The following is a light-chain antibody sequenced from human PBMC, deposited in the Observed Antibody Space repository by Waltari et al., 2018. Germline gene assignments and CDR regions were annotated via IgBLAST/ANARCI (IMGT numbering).Light chain of an antibody. J-gene: IGLJ3*02. CDR2: RDG. CDR1: TSNIGGHL. Sequence: QSVVTQPPSASGTPGQRVSISCAGSTSNIGGHLVYWFQQLPGTAPKLLIHRDGQRPPGVPDRFSASKSGTSASLAISGLRAEDEADYYCATWDDRMRVWVFGGGTKLTVL. CDR3: ATWDDRMRVWV. V-gene: IGLV1-47*01.